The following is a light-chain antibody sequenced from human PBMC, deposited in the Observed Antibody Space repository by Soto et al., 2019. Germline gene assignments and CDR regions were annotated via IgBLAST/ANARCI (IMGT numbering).Light chain of an antibody. V-gene: IGKV1-12*01. CDR1: QDINIW. CDR3: LQADRFPLT. Sequence: DIQMTQSPSSVSASVGDRVTIACRASQDINIWLAWYQQKPGKAPRLLIYGASTLQSGVPSRFSGSGSGTDFTLTISSLQAEDFATFYCLQADRFPLTFGGGTKVEIK. J-gene: IGKJ4*01. CDR2: GAS.